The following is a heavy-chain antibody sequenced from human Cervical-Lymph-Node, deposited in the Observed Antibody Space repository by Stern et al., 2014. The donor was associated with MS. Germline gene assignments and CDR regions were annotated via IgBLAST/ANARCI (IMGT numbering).Heavy chain of an antibody. V-gene: IGHV1-18*01. J-gene: IGHJ3*01. Sequence: QVQLVQSGAEVKKSGASVKDSCKSSGYTFTSYGITWVRQAPGHGLEWMGRVSTYNVDTDYAHKLQGRVTMTTDKSTNTAYMELWSLRSDDTAIYYCARDSYDFHDALDVWGQGTMVTVSS. CDR1: GYTFTSYG. D-gene: IGHD3-3*01. CDR2: VSTYNVDT. CDR3: ARDSYDFHDALDV.